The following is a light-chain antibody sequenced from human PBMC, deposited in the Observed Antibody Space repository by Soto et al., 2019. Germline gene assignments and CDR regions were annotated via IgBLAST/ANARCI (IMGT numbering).Light chain of an antibody. CDR3: SSYARSNNFV. CDR2: EVS. CDR1: RSVVGGYNY. Sequence: QSALTQPPSASGSPGQSVTISCPGTRSVVGGYNYVSWYHQHPGKAPKLMIYEVSKRPSGVPDRFSGSKSGNTASLTVSGLHAEDEADYYCSSYARSNNFVFGTGTKVTVL. V-gene: IGLV2-8*01. J-gene: IGLJ1*01.